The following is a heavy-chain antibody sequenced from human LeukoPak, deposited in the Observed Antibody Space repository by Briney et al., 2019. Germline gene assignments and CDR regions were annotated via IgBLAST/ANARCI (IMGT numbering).Heavy chain of an antibody. J-gene: IGHJ4*02. D-gene: IGHD3-9*01. CDR3: TTHYDILTGYRFDY. Sequence: GGSLRLSCSASGFTFSSYAMHWVRQAPGKGLEWVGRIKSKTDGGTTDYAAPVKGRFTISRDDSKNTLYLQMNSLKTEDTAVYYCTTHYDILTGYRFDYWGQGTLVTVSS. CDR1: GFTFSSYA. V-gene: IGHV3-15*01. CDR2: IKSKTDGGTT.